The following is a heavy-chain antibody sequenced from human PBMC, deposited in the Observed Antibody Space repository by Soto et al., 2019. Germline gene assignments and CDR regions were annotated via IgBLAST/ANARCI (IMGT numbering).Heavy chain of an antibody. CDR1: GYTFTGYY. Sequence: GASVKVSCKASGYTFTGYYMHGVRQAPGQGLEWMGWINPNSGGTNYAQKFQGRVTMTRDTSISTAYMELSRLRSDDTAVYYCARPYDFWRGYYNFDPSGQGTLVTVSS. V-gene: IGHV1-2*02. J-gene: IGHJ5*02. CDR2: INPNSGGT. D-gene: IGHD3-3*01. CDR3: ARPYDFWRGYYNFDP.